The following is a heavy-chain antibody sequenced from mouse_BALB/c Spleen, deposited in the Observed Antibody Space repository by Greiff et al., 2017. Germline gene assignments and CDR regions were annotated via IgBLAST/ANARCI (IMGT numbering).Heavy chain of an antibody. V-gene: IGHV6-6*02. D-gene: IGHD2-4*01. J-gene: IGHJ2*01. CDR2: IRLKSNNYAT. CDR3: TRYDYEVYFDY. Sequence: EVKVEESGGGLVQPGGSMKLSCVASGFTFSNYWMNWVRQSPEKGLEWVAEIRLKSNNYATHYAESVKGRFTISRDDSKSSVYLQMNNLRAEDTGIYYCTRYDYEVYFDYWGQGTTLTVSS. CDR1: GFTFSNYW.